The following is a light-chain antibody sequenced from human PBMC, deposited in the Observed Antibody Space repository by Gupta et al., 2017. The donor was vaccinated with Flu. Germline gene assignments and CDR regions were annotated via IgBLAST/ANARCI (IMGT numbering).Light chain of an antibody. J-gene: IGLJ2*01. V-gene: IGLV2-14*01. CDR2: EVS. CDR3: SSYTSSSTLVV. CDR1: SSDVGGYNY. Sequence: QSALTQPASVSGSPGPSITISCTGTSSDVGGYNYVSWYQQHPGKAPKLMIYEVSNRHSGVSNRFSGSKSGNTASLTISGLQAEDEADYYCSSYTSSSTLVVFGGGTKLTVL.